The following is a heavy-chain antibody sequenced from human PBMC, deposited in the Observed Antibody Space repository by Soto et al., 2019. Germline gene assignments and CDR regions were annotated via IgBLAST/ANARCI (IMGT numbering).Heavy chain of an antibody. CDR2: INGDGRSA. CDR3: RRGGVLYGLDV. Sequence: EEQLVESGGDLVQPGGSLTLSCAVSGFTFSSYWMHWVRQAPGEGLAWVSQINGDGRSATYADSVRGRFTISRDNAKNTLYLQMNSLSAEDTAGYSCRRGGVLYGLDVWGQGTSVTVSS. CDR1: GFTFSSYW. V-gene: IGHV3-74*01. D-gene: IGHD2-8*01. J-gene: IGHJ6*02.